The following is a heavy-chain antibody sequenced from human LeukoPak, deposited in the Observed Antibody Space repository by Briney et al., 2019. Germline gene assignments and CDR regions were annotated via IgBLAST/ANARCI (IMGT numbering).Heavy chain of an antibody. CDR2: IYYSGST. CDR1: GGSISSISSNNYH. J-gene: IGHJ6*02. D-gene: IGHD4-23*01. V-gene: IGHV4-39*02. Sequence: SETRSLTCIVSGGSISSISSNNYHWGWIRQPPGKGLEWIGSIYYSGSTYYNPSLKSRVTISVDTSKNQFSLKLSSVTAADTALYYCAREMGVVTAHGIDVWGQGTTVTVSS. CDR3: AREMGVVTAHGIDV.